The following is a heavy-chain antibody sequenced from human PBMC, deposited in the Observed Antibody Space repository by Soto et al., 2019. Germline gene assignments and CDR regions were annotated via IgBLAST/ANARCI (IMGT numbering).Heavy chain of an antibody. CDR2: IIPNFDTP. CDR1: GDSFSSFA. J-gene: IGHJ4*02. CDR3: ARPYYDSSGYYLWYFEY. Sequence: QVQLVQSGAEVKKPGSSVKISCKASGDSFSSFAVTWVRQAPGQGLEWMGGIIPNFDTPKYAQKFQGRVTIIADKSTSTPYMQLSSLRSGDTAVYYCARPYYDSSGYYLWYFEYWGQGTLVTVSS. D-gene: IGHD3-22*01. V-gene: IGHV1-69*06.